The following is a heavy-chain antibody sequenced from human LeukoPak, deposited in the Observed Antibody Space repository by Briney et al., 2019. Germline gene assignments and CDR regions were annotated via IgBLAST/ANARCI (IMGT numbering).Heavy chain of an antibody. Sequence: ASVKVSCRASETFSSHAITWVRQAPGQGLEWMGRIIPIVDLVNSAQNFQGRVTFTADKSTTTPYMELSSLRSEDTAVFYCARAEEDLSGSFCGGYWGQGTPISFSS. CDR1: ETFSSHA. J-gene: IGHJ4*02. CDR2: IIPIVDLV. D-gene: IGHD3-10*01. V-gene: IGHV1-69*04. CDR3: ARAEEDLSGSFCGGY.